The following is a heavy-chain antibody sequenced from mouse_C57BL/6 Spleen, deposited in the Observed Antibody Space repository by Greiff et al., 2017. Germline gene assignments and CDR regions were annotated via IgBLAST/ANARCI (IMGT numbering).Heavy chain of an antibody. CDR1: GYTFTSYW. CDR3: ARDDYDALFAY. V-gene: IGHV1-64*01. Sequence: QVQLQQPGAELVKPGASVKLSCKASGYTFTSYWMHWVKQRPGQGLEWIGMIHPNSGSTNYNEKSKSKATLTVDKSSSTAYMQLSSLTSEDSAVYYCARDDYDALFAYWGQGTLVTVSA. J-gene: IGHJ3*01. CDR2: IHPNSGST. D-gene: IGHD2-4*01.